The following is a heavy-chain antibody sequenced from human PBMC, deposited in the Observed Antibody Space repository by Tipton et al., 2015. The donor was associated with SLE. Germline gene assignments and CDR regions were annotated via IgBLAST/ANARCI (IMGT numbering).Heavy chain of an antibody. CDR3: VRGRAAPYWYFDL. CDR1: GASISSGSYY. CDR2: IYTSGST. J-gene: IGHJ2*01. Sequence: LRLSCSVSGASISSGSYYWSWIRQPAGKGLEWIGRIYTSGSTNYNPSLKSRVTMSVDTSKNQFSLKLSSVTAADTAVYYCVRGRAAPYWYFDLWGRGTLVTVSS. V-gene: IGHV4-61*02. D-gene: IGHD6-25*01.